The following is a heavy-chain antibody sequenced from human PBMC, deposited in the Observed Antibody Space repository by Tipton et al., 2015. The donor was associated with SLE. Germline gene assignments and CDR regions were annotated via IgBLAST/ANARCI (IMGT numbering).Heavy chain of an antibody. J-gene: IGHJ6*03. Sequence: LRLSCSVYGGSLSGYYWSWIRQAPGKGLEFIGEIMHSGSTTYNPSLNSRATLLIDTSKNQFSLNLNYVTAADTAVYYCARKYCGGDCHPTLWGYDYHYYMDVWGKGTTVTVSS. CDR2: IMHSGST. CDR1: GGSLSGYY. V-gene: IGHV4-34*12. D-gene: IGHD2-21*01. CDR3: ARKYCGGDCHPTLWGYDYHYYMDV.